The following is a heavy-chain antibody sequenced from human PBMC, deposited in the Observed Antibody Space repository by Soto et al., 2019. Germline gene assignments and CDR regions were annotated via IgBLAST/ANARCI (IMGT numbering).Heavy chain of an antibody. CDR2: ISYDGSNK. Sequence: QVQLVESGGGVVQPGRSLRLSCAASGFTFSSYAMHWVRQAPGKGLEWVAVISYDGSNKYYADSVKGRFTISRDNSKNTLYLQMNSLRAEDTAVYYCARDSTWGSIYFDYWGQGTLVTVSS. V-gene: IGHV3-30-3*01. D-gene: IGHD7-27*01. J-gene: IGHJ4*02. CDR1: GFTFSSYA. CDR3: ARDSTWGSIYFDY.